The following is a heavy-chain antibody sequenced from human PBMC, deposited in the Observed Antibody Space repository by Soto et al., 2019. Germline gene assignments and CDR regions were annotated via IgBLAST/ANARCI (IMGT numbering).Heavy chain of an antibody. J-gene: IGHJ6*03. V-gene: IGHV3-15*01. CDR2: IKSKTDGGAT. CDR1: GFTFSNAW. Sequence: GGSLRLSCAASGFTFSNAWMSWVRQAPGKGLEWVGRIKSKTDGGATDNAAPVNGRFTISRYDSKNTLYLQMNSLKTEDTAVYYCTTESEEYSGYDFYYYYYYMDVWGKGTTVTVSS. CDR3: TTESEEYSGYDFYYYYYYMDV. D-gene: IGHD5-12*01.